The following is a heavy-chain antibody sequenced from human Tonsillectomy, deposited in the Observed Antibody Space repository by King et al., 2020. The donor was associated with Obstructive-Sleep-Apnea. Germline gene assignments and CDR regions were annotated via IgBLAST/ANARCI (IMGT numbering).Heavy chain of an antibody. J-gene: IGHJ2*01. D-gene: IGHD7-27*01. CDR1: GGSIVSGGYS. CDR2: IYYSGSM. Sequence: VQLQESGPGLVKPSQTLSLTCAVSGGSIVSGGYSWSWIRQPPGKGLEWIAYIYYSGSMYYNPALKSRVTISVDTSKNQFSLKLSSVTAADTAVYYCARATGDSWYFDLWGRGTLVTVSS. CDR3: ARATGDSWYFDL. V-gene: IGHV4-30-4*07.